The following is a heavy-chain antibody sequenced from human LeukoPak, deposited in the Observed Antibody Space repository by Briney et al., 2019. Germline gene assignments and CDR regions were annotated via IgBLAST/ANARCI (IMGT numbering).Heavy chain of an antibody. Sequence: GGSLRLSCAASGFSFNSYAFNWVRQAPGEGLEWVSYISSSSNVIYYTDSVKGRFTISRDNARNLLSLQMNSLRAGDTAVYYCARDSFRGSYSDYWDQGTLVTVSS. D-gene: IGHD1-26*01. CDR3: ARDSFRGSYSDY. V-gene: IGHV3-48*01. CDR2: ISSSSNVI. J-gene: IGHJ4*02. CDR1: GFSFNSYA.